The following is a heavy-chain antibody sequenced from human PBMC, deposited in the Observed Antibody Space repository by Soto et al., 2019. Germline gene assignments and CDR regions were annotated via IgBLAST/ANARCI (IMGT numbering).Heavy chain of an antibody. CDR2: IYPGDSDT. Sequence: GESLKISCKGSGYSFTSYWIGWVRQMPGKGLEWMEIIYPGDSDTRYRPSFQGQVTISADKSISTAYLQWSSLKASDSSMYYCASNRITIFGPTWYFDYWGQGTLVTV. CDR3: ASNRITIFGPTWYFDY. D-gene: IGHD3-3*01. CDR1: GYSFTSYW. J-gene: IGHJ4*02. V-gene: IGHV5-51*01.